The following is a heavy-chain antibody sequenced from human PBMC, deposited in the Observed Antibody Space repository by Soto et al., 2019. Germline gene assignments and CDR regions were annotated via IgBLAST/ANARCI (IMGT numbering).Heavy chain of an antibody. CDR3: ARRAVYLRSGYYYLDY. J-gene: IGHJ4*02. CDR2: IIPFFGTA. Sequence: QVQLVQSGAEVKKPGSSVKVSCRASGGTFSSHGIFWVRQAPGQGLEWMGGIIPFFGTANYAQKFQGRVTITADESTSTAYMELSRLRSDDTAVYYCARRAVYLRSGYYYLDYWGQGTLVTVSS. V-gene: IGHV1-69*01. D-gene: IGHD5-12*01. CDR1: GGTFSSHG.